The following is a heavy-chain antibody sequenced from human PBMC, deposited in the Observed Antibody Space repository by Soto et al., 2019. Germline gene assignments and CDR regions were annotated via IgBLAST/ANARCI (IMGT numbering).Heavy chain of an antibody. Sequence: KASETLSLTCAVYGGSFSGYYWSWIRQPPGKGLEWIGEINHSGSTNYNPSLKSRVTISVDTSKNQFSLKLSSVTAADTAVYYCARGMATIAAPLDYFDYWGQGTLVTVSS. D-gene: IGHD5-12*01. CDR2: INHSGST. CDR1: GGSFSGYY. V-gene: IGHV4-34*01. J-gene: IGHJ4*02. CDR3: ARGMATIAAPLDYFDY.